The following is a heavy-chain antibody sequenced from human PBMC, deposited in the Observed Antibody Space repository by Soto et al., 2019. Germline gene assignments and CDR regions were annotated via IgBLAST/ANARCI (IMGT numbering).Heavy chain of an antibody. V-gene: IGHV1-3*01. CDR3: AIDLGGWPDY. CDR2: INAGNGNT. Sequence: ASLKVSCKASGYTFTSYAIHWGPQAPGQRLEWMGWINAGNGNTKYSQKFQDRVTITRDTSASTAYMELSSLRFEDTAVDSGAIDLGGWPDYWGQGTLVTV. J-gene: IGHJ4*02. D-gene: IGHD6-19*01. CDR1: GYTFTSYA.